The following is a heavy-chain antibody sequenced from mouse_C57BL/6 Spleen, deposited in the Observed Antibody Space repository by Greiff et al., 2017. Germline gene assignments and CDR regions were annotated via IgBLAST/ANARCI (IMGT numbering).Heavy chain of an antibody. V-gene: IGHV14-4*01. CDR2: IDPENGDT. J-gene: IGHJ3*01. D-gene: IGHD2-2*01. CDR1: GFTITDDY. Sequence: EVKLLESGAELVRPGASVKLSCTASGFTITDDYMHWVKQRPEQGLEWIGWIDPENGDTEYASKFQGKATITADTSSNTAYLQLSSLTSEDTAVYYCTNPLDGYDGGFAYWGQGTLVTVSA. CDR3: TNPLDGYDGGFAY.